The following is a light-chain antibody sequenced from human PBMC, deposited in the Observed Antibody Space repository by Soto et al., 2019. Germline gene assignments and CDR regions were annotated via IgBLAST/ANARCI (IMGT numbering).Light chain of an antibody. CDR1: ISYICAYYL. Sequence: QSLLTQPASVSRSPGQSITISCSGTISYICAYYLFSCYQKHPGRAPNLIIYEVSHRFSGLYYRFSVSKSGNTASMTISGLQAEDDGDYYCTSFAPGRIYVCGSGTKVT. V-gene: IGLV2-14*03. CDR3: TSFAPGRIYV. CDR2: EVS. J-gene: IGLJ1*01.